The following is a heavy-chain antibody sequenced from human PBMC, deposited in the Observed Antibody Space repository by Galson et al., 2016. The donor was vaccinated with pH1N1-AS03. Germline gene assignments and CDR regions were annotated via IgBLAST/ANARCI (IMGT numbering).Heavy chain of an antibody. Sequence: SLRLSCAASGFTFSSHGMHWVRQTPGKGLEWVAVIWHDGSEKYYADSVKGRFTISRDNSKNTLYLQMNSLRAEDTAVYYCARDRHYYDYIWGTYRYGWYFELWGRGALVTVSS. CDR2: IWHDGSEK. V-gene: IGHV3-33*01. CDR3: ARDRHYYDYIWGTYRYGWYFEL. CDR1: GFTFSSHG. J-gene: IGHJ2*01. D-gene: IGHD3-16*02.